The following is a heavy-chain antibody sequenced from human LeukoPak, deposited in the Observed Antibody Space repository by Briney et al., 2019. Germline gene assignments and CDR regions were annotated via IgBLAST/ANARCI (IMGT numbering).Heavy chain of an antibody. V-gene: IGHV3-9*01. Sequence: PGGSLRLSCAASGFTFSSHWMDWVRQAPGKGLEWVSGISWNSGSIGYADSVKGRFTISRDNAKNSLYLQMNSLRAEDTALYYCAKDKAYDSSGYSSLSFDYWGQGTLVTVSS. CDR2: ISWNSGSI. D-gene: IGHD3-22*01. CDR1: GFTFSSHW. J-gene: IGHJ4*02. CDR3: AKDKAYDSSGYSSLSFDY.